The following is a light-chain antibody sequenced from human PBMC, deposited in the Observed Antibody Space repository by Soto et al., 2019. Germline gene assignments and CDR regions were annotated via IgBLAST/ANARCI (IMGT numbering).Light chain of an antibody. Sequence: QAVVTQSPSASASLGASVKLTCTLSSGHSSYAIAWHQQHPEKGPRYLMKLNSDGSHSKGDGIPDRFSGSSSGAERYLTISSLQSEDEADYYCQTWGTGSPVFGTGTKLTVL. CDR3: QTWGTGSPV. V-gene: IGLV4-69*01. CDR2: LNSDGSH. J-gene: IGLJ1*01. CDR1: SGHSSYA.